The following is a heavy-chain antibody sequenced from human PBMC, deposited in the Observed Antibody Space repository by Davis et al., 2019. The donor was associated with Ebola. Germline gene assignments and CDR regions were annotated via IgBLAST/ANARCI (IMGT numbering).Heavy chain of an antibody. V-gene: IGHV3-33*06. CDR2: IWYDGSNK. CDR3: AKTRSGIYYSSYDS. CDR1: GFTFSSYG. Sequence: GGSLRLSCAASGFTFSSYGMHWVRQAPGKGLEWVAVIWYDGSNKYYADSVRGRFTISRDNSKNTLFLQMNSLRAEDTAVYFCAKTRSGIYYSSYDSWGQGTLVTVSA. J-gene: IGHJ4*02. D-gene: IGHD3-10*01.